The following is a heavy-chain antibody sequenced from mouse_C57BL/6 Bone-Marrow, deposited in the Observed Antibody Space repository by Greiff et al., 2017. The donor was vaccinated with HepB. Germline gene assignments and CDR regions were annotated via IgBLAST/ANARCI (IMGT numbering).Heavy chain of an antibody. D-gene: IGHD2-12*01. CDR3: EGLRQGFAY. V-gene: IGHV1-82*01. Sequence: VQLQQSGPELVKPGASVKISCKASGYAFSSSWMNWVKQRPGKGLEWIGRIYPGDGDTNYNGKFKGKATLTADKSSSTAYMQLSSLTSEDSAVYFCEGLRQGFAYWGQGTLVTVSA. CDR2: IYPGDGDT. J-gene: IGHJ3*01. CDR1: GYAFSSSW.